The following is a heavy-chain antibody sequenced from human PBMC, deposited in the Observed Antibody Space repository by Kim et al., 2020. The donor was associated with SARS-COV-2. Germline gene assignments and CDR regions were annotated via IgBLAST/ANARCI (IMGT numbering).Heavy chain of an antibody. D-gene: IGHD3-3*01. Sequence: SETLSLTCTVSGGSISSSSYYWGWIRQPPGKGLEWIGSIYYSGSTYYNPSLKSRVTISVDTSKNQFSLKLNSVTAADTAVYYCARQYGNEITSFGVVIIRNWFDSWGQGTLVTVSS. CDR3: ARQYGNEITSFGVVIIRNWFDS. CDR2: IYYSGST. CDR1: GGSISSSSYY. V-gene: IGHV4-39*01. J-gene: IGHJ5*01.